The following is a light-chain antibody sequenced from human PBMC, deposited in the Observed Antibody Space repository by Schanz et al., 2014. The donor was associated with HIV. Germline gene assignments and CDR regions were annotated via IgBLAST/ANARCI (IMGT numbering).Light chain of an antibody. V-gene: IGLV1-47*01. CDR2: RNS. CDR1: SSDIGSKY. J-gene: IGLJ3*02. CDR3: AGWDDSLNVWV. Sequence: QSVLTQPPSASGTPGQRVTISCSGSSSDIGSKYEYWYQQLPGTAPKLLIYRNSQRPSGVPDRFSGSKPGTSASLAISGLQSEDEADYYCAGWDDSLNVWVFGGGTKLTVL.